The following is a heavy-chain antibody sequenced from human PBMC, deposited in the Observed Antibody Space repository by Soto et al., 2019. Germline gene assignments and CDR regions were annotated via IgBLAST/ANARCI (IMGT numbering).Heavy chain of an antibody. CDR2: IWYDGSNK. J-gene: IGHJ4*02. V-gene: IGHV3-33*01. CDR3: ARGGYYDILTGYSSFDY. CDR1: GFTFSSYG. Sequence: QVQLVESGGGVVQPGRSLRLSCAASGFTFSSYGMHWVRQAPGKGLEWVAVIWYDGSNKYYADSVKGRFTISRDNSKNTLYLQTNSLRAEDTAVYYCARGGYYDILTGYSSFDYWGQGTLVTVSS. D-gene: IGHD3-9*01.